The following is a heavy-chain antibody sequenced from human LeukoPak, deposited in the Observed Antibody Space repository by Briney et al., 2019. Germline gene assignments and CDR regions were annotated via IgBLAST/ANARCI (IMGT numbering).Heavy chain of an antibody. CDR3: ARARLGEGSSGAPGS. CDR1: GGTFSSYA. Sequence: SVKVSCKASGGTFSSYAISWVRQAPGQGLEWMGGIIPIFGTANYAQKFQGRVTITTDESTSTAYMELSSLRSEDTAVYYCARARLGEGSSGAPGSWGQGTLVTVSS. CDR2: IIPIFGTA. V-gene: IGHV1-69*05. J-gene: IGHJ5*02. D-gene: IGHD6-19*01.